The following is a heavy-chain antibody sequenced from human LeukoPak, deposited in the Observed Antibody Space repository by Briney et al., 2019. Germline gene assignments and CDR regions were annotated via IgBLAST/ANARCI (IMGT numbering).Heavy chain of an antibody. CDR2: IIPILGTA. Sequence: SVKVSCKASGGTFSSYAISWVRQAPGQGLEWMGGIIPILGTANYAQKFQGRVTITADESTSTAYMELSSLRSEDTAVYYCARETRGRRRIQLSLLRHYGMDVWGQGTTVTVSS. CDR3: ARETRGRRRIQLSLLRHYGMDV. D-gene: IGHD5-18*01. V-gene: IGHV1-69*13. J-gene: IGHJ6*02. CDR1: GGTFSSYA.